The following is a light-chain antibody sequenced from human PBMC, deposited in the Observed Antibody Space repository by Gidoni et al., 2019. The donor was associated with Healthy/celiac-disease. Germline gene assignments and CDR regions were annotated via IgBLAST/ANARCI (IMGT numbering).Light chain of an antibody. J-gene: IGKJ2*01. CDR1: QSISSY. Sequence: DIQMTQSPSSLSASVGDGVTITCRASQSISSYFNWYQQKPGKAPKLLIYAASSLQSGVPSRFSGSGSGTDFTLTISSLQPEDFATYYCQQSYSTPPWTFGQGTKLEIK. CDR3: QQSYSTPPWT. CDR2: AAS. V-gene: IGKV1-39*01.